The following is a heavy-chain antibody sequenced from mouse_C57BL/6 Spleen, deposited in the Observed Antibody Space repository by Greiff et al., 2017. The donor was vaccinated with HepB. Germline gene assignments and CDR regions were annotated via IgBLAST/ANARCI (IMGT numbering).Heavy chain of an antibody. CDR3: AKSFPQGSSGYPFAY. D-gene: IGHD3-2*02. V-gene: IGHV14-2*01. CDR2: IGPEDGET. Sequence: DVQLQESGAELVKPGASVKLSCTASGFNIKDYYMHWVKQRTEQGLEWIGRIGPEDGETKYAPKFQGKATITADTSSNTAYLQLSSLTSEDTAVYYCAKSFPQGSSGYPFAYWGQGTLVTVSA. CDR1: GFNIKDYY. J-gene: IGHJ3*01.